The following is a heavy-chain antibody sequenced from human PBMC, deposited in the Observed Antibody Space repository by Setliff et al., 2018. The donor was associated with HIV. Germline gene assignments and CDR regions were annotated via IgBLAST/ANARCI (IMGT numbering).Heavy chain of an antibody. Sequence: LSCVTSGLSFTNAWMSWVRQAPGKGLEWVGRVKSQSNGGTIDYAEPVKGRFTMSRDDSKDTVHLEMNSLKTEDTAVYYCTTIGYCRGTTCRSAFDIWGQGTMVTVSS. D-gene: IGHD2-2*03. CDR2: VKSQSNGGTI. CDR1: GLSFTNAW. CDR3: TTIGYCRGTTCRSAFDI. J-gene: IGHJ3*02. V-gene: IGHV3-15*01.